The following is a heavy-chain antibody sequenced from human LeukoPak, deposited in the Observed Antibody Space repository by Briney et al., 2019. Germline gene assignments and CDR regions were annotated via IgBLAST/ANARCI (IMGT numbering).Heavy chain of an antibody. CDR1: GGSISSYY. D-gene: IGHD3-22*01. J-gene: IGHJ1*01. CDR3: ARGSLYYYDSSGYYLEYFQH. V-gene: IGHV4-59*12. Sequence: SETLSLTCTVSGGSISSYYWSWIRQPPGKGLEWIGYIYYSGSTNYNPSLKSRVTMSVDTSKNQFSLKLSSVTAADTAVYYCARGSLYYYDSSGYYLEYFQHWGQGTLVTVSS. CDR2: IYYSGST.